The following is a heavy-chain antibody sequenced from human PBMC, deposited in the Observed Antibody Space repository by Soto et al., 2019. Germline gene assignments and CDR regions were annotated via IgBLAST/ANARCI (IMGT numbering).Heavy chain of an antibody. CDR3: AGLRFLEWQMDV. CDR2: IYYSGST. J-gene: IGHJ6*02. CDR1: GGSISSGGYY. D-gene: IGHD3-3*01. Sequence: PSETLSLTCTVSGGSISSGGYYWSWIRQHPGKGLEWIGYIYYSGSTYYNPSLKSRVTISVDTSKNQFSLKLSSVTAADTAVYYCAGLRFLEWQMDVWGQGTTVTVSS. V-gene: IGHV4-31*03.